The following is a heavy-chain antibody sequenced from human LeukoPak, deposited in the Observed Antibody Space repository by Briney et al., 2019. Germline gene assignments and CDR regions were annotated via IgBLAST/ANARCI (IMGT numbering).Heavy chain of an antibody. V-gene: IGHV1-2*02. CDR2: INPNSGGT. CDR3: ASLGYCSGTSCYEGRGSAFDI. CDR1: GYTFTGYY. Sequence: GASVKVSCKASGYTFTGYYMHWVRQAPGQGLEWMGWINPNSGGTNYAQKFQGRVTMTRDTSISTAYMELSRLRSDDTAVYYCASLGYCSGTSCYEGRGSAFDIWGQGTMVTVSS. D-gene: IGHD2-2*01. J-gene: IGHJ3*02.